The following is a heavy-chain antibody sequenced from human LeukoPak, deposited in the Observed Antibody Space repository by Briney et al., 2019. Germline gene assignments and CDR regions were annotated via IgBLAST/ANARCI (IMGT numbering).Heavy chain of an antibody. CDR1: GYTFTSYA. Sequence: GASVKVSCKASGYTFTSYAMNWVRQAPGQGLEWMGWINPNSGGTNYAQKFQGRGTMTRDTSISTAYMELSRLTSDDTAVYYCARGVAGPYYYYYMDVWGRGTTVTVSS. V-gene: IGHV1-2*02. D-gene: IGHD6-19*01. J-gene: IGHJ6*03. CDR3: ARGVAGPYYYYYMDV. CDR2: INPNSGGT.